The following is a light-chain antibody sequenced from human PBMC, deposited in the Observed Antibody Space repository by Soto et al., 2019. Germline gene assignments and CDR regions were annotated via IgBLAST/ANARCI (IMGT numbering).Light chain of an antibody. CDR2: GNS. J-gene: IGLJ2*01. Sequence: QSVLTQPPSVSGAPGQRVTISCTGSSSNIGAGYVVQWYQQLPGTAPKLLIYGNSNRPSGVPDRFSGSKSGTSASLAITGLQAEDEADYYCQSYDTSLSVVFGGVTKLTVL. CDR3: QSYDTSLSVV. V-gene: IGLV1-40*01. CDR1: SSNIGAGYV.